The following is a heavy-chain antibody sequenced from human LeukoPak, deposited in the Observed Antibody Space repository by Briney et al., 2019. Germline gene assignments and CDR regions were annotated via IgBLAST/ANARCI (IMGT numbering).Heavy chain of an antibody. CDR2: INPNSGGT. J-gene: IGHJ5*02. Sequence: ASVKVSCKASGYTFTGYYIHWVRQAPRQGLEWMGWINPNSGGTNYAQKFQGRVTMTRDTSISTAYMELSRLRSDDTAVYYCALFEWSPTWDWFDPWGQGSLVTVSS. CDR1: GYTFTGYY. CDR3: ALFEWSPTWDWFDP. D-gene: IGHD3-3*01. V-gene: IGHV1-2*02.